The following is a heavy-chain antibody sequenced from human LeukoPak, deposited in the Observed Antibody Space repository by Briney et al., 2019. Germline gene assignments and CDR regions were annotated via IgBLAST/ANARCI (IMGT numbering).Heavy chain of an antibody. V-gene: IGHV3-30-3*01. CDR3: ARGGTYYDFWSGLTTYYFDY. Sequence: PGGSLRLSCAASGFTFSSYAMHWVRQAPGKGLEWVAVISYDGSNKYYADSVKGRFTISRDNSKNTLYLQMNSLRAEDTAVYYCARGGTYYDFWSGLTTYYFDYWGQGTLVTVSS. D-gene: IGHD3-3*01. CDR2: ISYDGSNK. J-gene: IGHJ4*02. CDR1: GFTFSSYA.